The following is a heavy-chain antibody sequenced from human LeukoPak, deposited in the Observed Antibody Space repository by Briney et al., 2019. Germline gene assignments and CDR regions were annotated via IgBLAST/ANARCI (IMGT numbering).Heavy chain of an antibody. CDR1: GFSVSSNY. CDR3: ARDRELERNWFDP. CDR2: IYTGGTGGST. J-gene: IGHJ5*02. Sequence: TGGSLRLSCAASGFSVSSNYMSWVRQAPGKGVEWVSVIYTGGTGGSTYYADSVKGRFTISRDDSKNTLYLQMNSLRAEDTAVYYCARDRELERNWFDPWGQGTLVIVSS. D-gene: IGHD1-1*01. V-gene: IGHV3-66*01.